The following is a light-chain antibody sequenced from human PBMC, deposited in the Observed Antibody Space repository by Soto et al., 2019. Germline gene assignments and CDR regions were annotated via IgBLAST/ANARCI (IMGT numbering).Light chain of an antibody. V-gene: IGLV1-40*01. J-gene: IGLJ1*01. CDR3: QSYDSSLSARYV. Sequence: QSVLTQPPSVSGAPGQRVTISCTGSSSNIGAGYDVHWYQPRPGTAPKLLLFGNINRPSGGAYRLPGCKSGTSAPLDITGYKAEDAGDYDGQSYDSSLSARYVFGTGTKVTVL. CDR1: SSNIGAGYD. CDR2: GNI.